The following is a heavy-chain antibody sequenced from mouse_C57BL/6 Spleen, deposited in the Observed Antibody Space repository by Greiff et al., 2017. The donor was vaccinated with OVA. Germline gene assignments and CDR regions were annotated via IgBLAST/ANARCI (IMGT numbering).Heavy chain of an antibody. CDR2: ISYDGSN. V-gene: IGHV3-6*01. Sequence: ESGPGLVKPSQSLSLTCSVTGYSITSGYYWNWIRQFPGNKLEWMGYISYDGSNNYNPSLKNRISITRDTSKNQFFLKLNSVTTEVTATYYCASDYDGAMDYWGQGTSVTVSS. CDR3: ASDYDGAMDY. D-gene: IGHD2-12*01. CDR1: GYSITSGYY. J-gene: IGHJ4*01.